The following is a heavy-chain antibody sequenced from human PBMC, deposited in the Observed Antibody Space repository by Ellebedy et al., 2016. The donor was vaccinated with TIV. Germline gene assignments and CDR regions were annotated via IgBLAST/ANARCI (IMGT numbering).Heavy chain of an antibody. J-gene: IGHJ4*02. CDR3: ARGAHSSFDY. Sequence: SQTLSLTCAISGDSVSSSGVAWNWIRQSPSGGLEWLGRTYFESDWFIDYATSVKSRITINADTSKNQFSLQLNSVTPDDTSVYYCARGAHSSFDYWGQGTLVIVSS. D-gene: IGHD3-22*01. V-gene: IGHV6-1*01. CDR2: TYFESDWFI. CDR1: GDSVSSSGVA.